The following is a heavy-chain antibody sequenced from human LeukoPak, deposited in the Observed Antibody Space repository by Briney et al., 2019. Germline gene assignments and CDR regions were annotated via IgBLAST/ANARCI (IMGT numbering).Heavy chain of an antibody. V-gene: IGHV1-18*04. CDR1: GYTFTSYG. CDR2: ISAYNGNT. Sequence: ASVKVSCKASGYTFTSYGISWVRQAPGQGLEWMGWISAYNGNTNYAQKLQGRVTMTTDTSTSTAYMELRSLRSDDTAVYYCAGGTASGYSYGYGLYWGQGTLVTVSS. J-gene: IGHJ4*02. CDR3: AGGTASGYSYGYGLY. D-gene: IGHD5-18*01.